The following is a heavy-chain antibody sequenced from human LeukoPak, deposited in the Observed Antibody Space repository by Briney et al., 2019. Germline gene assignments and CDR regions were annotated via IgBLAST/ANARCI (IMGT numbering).Heavy chain of an antibody. J-gene: IGHJ4*02. D-gene: IGHD5-18*01. V-gene: IGHV4-34*01. CDR1: GGSFIGYY. CDR3: ARARPGYSYGYSGGTCFDY. CDR2: INHSGST. Sequence: PSETLSLTCAVYGGSFIGYYWSWIRQPPGKGLEWIGEINHSGSTNYNPSRKSRVTISVDTSKNQFSLKLSSVHAADTAVYYCARARPGYSYGYSGGTCFDYWGQGTLVTVSS.